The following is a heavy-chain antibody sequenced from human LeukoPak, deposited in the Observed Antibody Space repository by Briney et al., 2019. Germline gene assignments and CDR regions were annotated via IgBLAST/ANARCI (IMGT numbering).Heavy chain of an antibody. D-gene: IGHD3-16*01. Sequence: AGGSLRLSCAASGVTFSSYGMSWVRQAPGKGLEWVSSISDSGGNTYYADSVKGRFTISRDNSKNTLYLQMNSLRAEDTAVYYCAKDLGMSTFGGVTFDYWGQGTLVTVSS. CDR2: ISDSGGNT. V-gene: IGHV3-23*01. CDR3: AKDLGMSTFGGVTFDY. CDR1: GVTFSSYG. J-gene: IGHJ4*02.